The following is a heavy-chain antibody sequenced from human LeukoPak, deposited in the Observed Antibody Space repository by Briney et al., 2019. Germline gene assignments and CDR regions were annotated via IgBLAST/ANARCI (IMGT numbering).Heavy chain of an antibody. J-gene: IGHJ4*02. D-gene: IGHD6-13*01. CDR2: ISAYNGNT. V-gene: IGHV1-18*01. CDR1: GYTFTSYG. Sequence: ASVKVSCKASGYTFTSYGISWVRQAPGQGLQWMGWISAYNGNTNYAQKLQGRVTMTTDTSASTAYMELRSLRSDDTAVYYCARGEGIAAVPKLDYWGQGTLVTVSS. CDR3: ARGEGIAAVPKLDY.